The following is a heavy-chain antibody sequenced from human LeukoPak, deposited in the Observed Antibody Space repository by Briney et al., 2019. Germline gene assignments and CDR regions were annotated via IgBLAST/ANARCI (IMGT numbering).Heavy chain of an antibody. Sequence: KPSETLSLTCTVSGGSISSYYWSWTRQPAGKGLEWIGRIYTSGSTNYNPSLKSRVTMSVDTSKNQFSLKLSSVTAADTAVYYCARERCSSTSCYSRYYYYMDVWGKGTTVTVSS. J-gene: IGHJ6*03. CDR2: IYTSGST. CDR1: GGSISSYY. V-gene: IGHV4-4*07. D-gene: IGHD2-2*01. CDR3: ARERCSSTSCYSRYYYYMDV.